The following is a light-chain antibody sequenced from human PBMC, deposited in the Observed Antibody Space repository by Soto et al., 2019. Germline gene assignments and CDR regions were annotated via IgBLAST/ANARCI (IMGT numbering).Light chain of an antibody. Sequence: DIQMTQSPSTLSASVGDRVTITCRASHSISRWLARYQQKPGKAPQLLIDKASSLESGVPSRFSGSGSGTDFTLTINSLQPEDYASYYCQQFHSFPITFGQGTRLEIK. CDR1: HSISRW. J-gene: IGKJ5*01. CDR3: QQFHSFPIT. V-gene: IGKV1-5*03. CDR2: KAS.